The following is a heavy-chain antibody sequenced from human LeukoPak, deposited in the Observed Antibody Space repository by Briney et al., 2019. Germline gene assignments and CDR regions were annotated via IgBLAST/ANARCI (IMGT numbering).Heavy chain of an antibody. Sequence: ASVTVSCKASGNTFTNYYMHWVRQAPGQGLEWMGIMNPSGGSTSYAQKFQGRVTMTRDTSTSTVYMELGSLRSEDTAVYYCARERRVLDDSSGFLWWGQGTLVTVSS. J-gene: IGHJ4*02. CDR2: MNPSGGST. V-gene: IGHV1-46*01. CDR1: GNTFTNYY. D-gene: IGHD3-22*01. CDR3: ARERRVLDDSSGFLW.